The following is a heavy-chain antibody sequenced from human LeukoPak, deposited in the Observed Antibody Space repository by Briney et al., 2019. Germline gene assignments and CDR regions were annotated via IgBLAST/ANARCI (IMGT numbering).Heavy chain of an antibody. V-gene: IGHV3-21*01. Sequence: GGSLRLSCAVSGFTFSSYSMNWVRQAPGKGLEWVSSISSSSSYIYYADSVKGRFTISRDNAKNSLYLQMNSLRAEDTAVYYCARDSARLGATDYWGQGTLVTVSS. CDR3: ARDSARLGATDY. D-gene: IGHD1-26*01. J-gene: IGHJ4*02. CDR1: GFTFSSYS. CDR2: ISSSSSYI.